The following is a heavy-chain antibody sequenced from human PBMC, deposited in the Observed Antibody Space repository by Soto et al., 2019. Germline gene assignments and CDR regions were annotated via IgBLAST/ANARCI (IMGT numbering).Heavy chain of an antibody. Sequence: PGGSLRLSCAASGFTFSSYGMHWVRQAPGKGLEWVAVISYDGSNKYYADSVKGRFTISRDNSKNTLYLQMNSLRAEDTAVYYCAKSSGSWLPGDVWGQGTTVTVSS. CDR2: ISYDGSNK. V-gene: IGHV3-30*18. CDR1: GFTFSSYG. CDR3: AKSSGSWLPGDV. J-gene: IGHJ6*02. D-gene: IGHD6-13*01.